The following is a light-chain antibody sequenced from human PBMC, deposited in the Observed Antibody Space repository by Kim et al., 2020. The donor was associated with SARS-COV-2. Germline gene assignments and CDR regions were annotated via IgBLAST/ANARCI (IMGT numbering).Light chain of an antibody. CDR1: QSVSNN. CDR3: QQYNNWPRT. Sequence: EIVMTQSPGTLSVSPGERATLSCRASQSVSNNLAWYQQKPGQAPRLLIYRASTRATGIPVRFSVSGSGTDFTLTISSLQSEDFAVYYCQQYNNWPRTFGQGTKVDIK. J-gene: IGKJ1*01. V-gene: IGKV3-15*01. CDR2: RAS.